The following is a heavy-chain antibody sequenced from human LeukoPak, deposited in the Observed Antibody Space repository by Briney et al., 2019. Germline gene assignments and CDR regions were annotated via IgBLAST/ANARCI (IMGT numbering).Heavy chain of an antibody. J-gene: IGHJ3*02. CDR1: GGSISSYY. CDR3: ARGISPSFDI. V-gene: IGHV4-59*01. D-gene: IGHD3-3*01. CDR2: IYCSGST. Sequence: PSETLSLTCTVSGGSISSYYWSWIRQPPGKGLEWIGYIYCSGSTNYNPSLKSRVTISVDTSKNQFSLKLSSVTAADTAVYYCARGISPSFDIWGQGTMVTVSS.